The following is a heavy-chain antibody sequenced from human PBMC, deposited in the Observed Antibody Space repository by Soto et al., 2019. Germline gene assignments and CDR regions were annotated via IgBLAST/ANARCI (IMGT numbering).Heavy chain of an antibody. CDR1: GGSISSGAYY. J-gene: IGHJ5*02. CDR3: AREEGGGYDHRWFDP. V-gene: IGHV4-31*11. D-gene: IGHD5-12*01. Sequence: QVQLQESGPGLVKPSQTLSLTCAVSGGSISSGAYYWSWIRQHPGKGLEWIGYMYYSGGTYYNPSLKSRVTISVDTSKNQFSLKLSSVTAADTAVYYCAREEGGGYDHRWFDPWGQGTLVTVSS. CDR2: MYYSGGT.